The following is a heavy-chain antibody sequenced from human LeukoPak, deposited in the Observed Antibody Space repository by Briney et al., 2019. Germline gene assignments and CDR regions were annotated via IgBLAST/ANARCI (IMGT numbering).Heavy chain of an antibody. V-gene: IGHV3-23*01. CDR3: AKTAGIAAAADFDY. Sequence: GGSLRLSCIASGFTLSSYEMSWIRQAPGKGLEWVSSVDYSGGDTHYADSVMGRFTISRDNSKNTLYLQMNSLRAEDTAVYYCAKTAGIAAAADFDYWGRGTLVTVSS. CDR1: GFTLSSYE. D-gene: IGHD6-13*01. CDR2: VDYSGGDT. J-gene: IGHJ4*02.